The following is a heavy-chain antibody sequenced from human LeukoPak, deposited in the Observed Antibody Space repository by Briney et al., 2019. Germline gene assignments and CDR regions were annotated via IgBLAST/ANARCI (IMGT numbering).Heavy chain of an antibody. CDR2: FDPEDGET. D-gene: IGHD6-13*01. CDR1: GYTLTELS. Sequence: ASVKVSCKVSGYTLTELSMHWVRQAPGKGLEWMGGFDPEDGETIYAQKFQGRVTMTEDTSTDTAYMELSSLRSEDTAVYYYARLLSIAAAVGYWGQGTLVTVSS. J-gene: IGHJ4*02. CDR3: ARLLSIAAAVGY. V-gene: IGHV1-24*01.